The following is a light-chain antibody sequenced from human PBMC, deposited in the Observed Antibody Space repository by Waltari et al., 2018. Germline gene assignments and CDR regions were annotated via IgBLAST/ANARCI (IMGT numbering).Light chain of an antibody. V-gene: IGKV1-27*01. CDR1: RGITNY. Sequence: IQMTQSPAPLSAPVGDRVTITGRASRGITNYLVWSQQIPSKVPNLLIFAASTLHSGVPSRFSASGAGSDFTLTISSLQPEDAATYYCQQYDSVPPTFGQGTKVDIK. CDR2: AAS. J-gene: IGKJ1*01. CDR3: QQYDSVPPT.